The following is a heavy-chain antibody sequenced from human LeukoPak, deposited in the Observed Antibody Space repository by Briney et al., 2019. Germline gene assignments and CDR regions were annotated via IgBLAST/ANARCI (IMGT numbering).Heavy chain of an antibody. CDR3: AKELTMYSSLGLFDY. Sequence: PGGSLRLSCAASGFTFDDYAMHWVRQAPGKGLEWVSGISWNSGNMGYADSVKGRFTISRDNSKNTLHLQMNSLRAEDTAVYYCAKELTMYSSLGLFDYWGQGTLVTVSS. CDR1: GFTFDDYA. D-gene: IGHD3-10*02. CDR2: ISWNSGNM. J-gene: IGHJ4*02. V-gene: IGHV3-9*01.